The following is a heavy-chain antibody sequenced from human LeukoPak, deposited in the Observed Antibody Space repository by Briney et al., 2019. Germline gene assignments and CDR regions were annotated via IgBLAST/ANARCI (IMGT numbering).Heavy chain of an antibody. CDR3: ARGHRRITIFGWVMIDAFDI. V-gene: IGHV1-2*02. CDR2: INPNSGGT. D-gene: IGHD3-3*01. Sequence: ASVKVSCKASGYTFTGYYMHWVRQAPGQGLEWMGWINPNSGGTNYAQKFQGRVTMTRDTSISTAYTELSRLRSDDTAVYYCARGHRRITIFGWVMIDAFDIWGQGTMVTVSS. CDR1: GYTFTGYY. J-gene: IGHJ3*02.